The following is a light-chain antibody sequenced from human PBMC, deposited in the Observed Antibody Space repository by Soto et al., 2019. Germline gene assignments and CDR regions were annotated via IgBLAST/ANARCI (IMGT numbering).Light chain of an antibody. CDR2: GTS. CDR3: QQYNNWPRT. Sequence: EIVLTQSPGTLSLSPGERATLSCRASQSVSSNLAWYQQKAGQAPKLLIYGTSTRATGIPARFSGGGSGTDFTLTISSLQFEDFAVYYCQQYNNWPRTFGQGTKVDIK. CDR1: QSVSSN. V-gene: IGKV3-15*01. J-gene: IGKJ1*01.